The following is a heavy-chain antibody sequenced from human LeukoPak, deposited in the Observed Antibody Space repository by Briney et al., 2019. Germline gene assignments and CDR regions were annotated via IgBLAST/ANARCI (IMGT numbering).Heavy chain of an antibody. D-gene: IGHD2-8*01. CDR2: INHSGST. CDR3: ARDRPTLGYCTNGVCSNFVY. J-gene: IGHJ4*02. CDR1: GGSFSGYY. V-gene: IGHV4-34*01. Sequence: PSETLSLTCAVYGGSFSGYYWSWIRQPPGKGLERIGEINHSGSTNYNPSLKSRVTISVDTSKNQFSLKLSSVTAADTAVYYCARDRPTLGYCTNGVCSNFVYWGQGTLVTVSS.